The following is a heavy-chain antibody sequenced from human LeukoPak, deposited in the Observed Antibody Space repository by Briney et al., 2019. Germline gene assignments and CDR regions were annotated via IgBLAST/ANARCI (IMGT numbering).Heavy chain of an antibody. Sequence: GGSLRLSCAASGFTFTNFGMHWVRQAPGKGLEWVAFIRYDGSSKFYADSVKGRFTISRDNSKNTLYLQMNSLRAEDTAIYYCAKDKGFYGSGSPLDYWGQGTLVTVSS. CDR3: AKDKGFYGSGSPLDY. CDR1: GFTFTNFG. V-gene: IGHV3-30*02. D-gene: IGHD3-10*01. CDR2: IRYDGSSK. J-gene: IGHJ4*02.